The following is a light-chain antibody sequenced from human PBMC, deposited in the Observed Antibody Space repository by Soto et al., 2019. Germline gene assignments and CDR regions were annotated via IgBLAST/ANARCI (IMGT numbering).Light chain of an antibody. CDR3: QQYYSTLT. CDR1: QSVLYSSDNKNY. J-gene: IGKJ4*01. V-gene: IGKV4-1*01. Sequence: DIVMTQSPDSLAVSLGERATINCKSSQSVLYSSDNKNYLAWYQQKPGQPPKLLIYWASTRDSGVPDRFSGSGSGADFTLTISSLQAEDVAVYYCQQYYSTLTFGGETKVEIK. CDR2: WAS.